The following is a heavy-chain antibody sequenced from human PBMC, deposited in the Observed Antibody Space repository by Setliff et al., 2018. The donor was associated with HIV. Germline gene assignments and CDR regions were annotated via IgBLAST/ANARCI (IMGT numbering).Heavy chain of an antibody. Sequence: SETLSLTCTVSGGSISNGSYYWNWIRQPAGKGLEWIGRIYTSGSTNYNPSLKSRVTISVDTSKNQFSLKLSSVTAADTAVYYCAREDYYYYGMDVWGQGTTVTVSS. CDR3: AREDYYYYGMDV. CDR1: GGSISNGSYY. V-gene: IGHV4-61*02. J-gene: IGHJ6*02. CDR2: IYTSGST.